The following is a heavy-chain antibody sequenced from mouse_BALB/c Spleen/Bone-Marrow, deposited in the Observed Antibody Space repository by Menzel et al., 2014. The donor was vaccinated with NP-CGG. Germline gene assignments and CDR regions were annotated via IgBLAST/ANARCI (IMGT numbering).Heavy chain of an antibody. CDR3: ARSADWYFDV. Sequence: EVQLVESGPGLAKPSQSLSLTCTVTGYSITSDYAWNWIRQFPGNKLEWMGYITYSGITSYNPSLKSRISITRDTSKNQFFLQLNSVTTEDTATYYCARSADWYFDVWGAGTTVTVSS. V-gene: IGHV3-2*02. CDR1: GYSITSDYA. J-gene: IGHJ1*01. CDR2: ITYSGIT.